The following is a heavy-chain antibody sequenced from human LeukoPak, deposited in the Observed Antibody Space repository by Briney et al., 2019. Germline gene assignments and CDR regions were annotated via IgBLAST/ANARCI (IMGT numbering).Heavy chain of an antibody. J-gene: IGHJ4*02. CDR3: ASSSTQYCSSTSCYYFDY. D-gene: IGHD2-2*01. Sequence: SVKVSCKASGGSFSSYAISWVRQAPGQGLEWMGGIIPMFGTANYAQKFQGRVTITADESTSTAYMELSSLRSEDTAVYYCASSSTQYCSSTSCYYFDYWGQGTLVTVSS. CDR1: GGSFSSYA. CDR2: IIPMFGTA. V-gene: IGHV1-69*13.